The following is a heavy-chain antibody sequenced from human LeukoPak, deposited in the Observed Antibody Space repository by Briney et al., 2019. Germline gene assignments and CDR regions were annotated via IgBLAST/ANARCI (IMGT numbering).Heavy chain of an antibody. J-gene: IGHJ6*03. CDR3: ASSVSRLYYYYMDV. CDR2: IYHSGST. D-gene: IGHD3-10*01. Sequence: SETLSLTCAVSGYSISSGYYWGWIRQPPGKGLEWIGSIYHSGSTYYNPSLKNRVTISVDTSKNQFSLKLSSVTAADTAVYYCASSVSRLYYYYMDVWGKGTTVTVSS. V-gene: IGHV4-38-2*01. CDR1: GYSISSGYY.